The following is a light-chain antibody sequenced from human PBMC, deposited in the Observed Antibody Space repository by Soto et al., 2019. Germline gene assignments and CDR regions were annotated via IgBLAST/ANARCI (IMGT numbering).Light chain of an antibody. CDR1: QSVGSN. V-gene: IGKV3-15*01. Sequence: DIVMTQSPATLSVSPGEGATLSCRASQSVGSNLAWYQQKPAQAPRLLIYGVSTRATGTPARFSGSGSGTEFTLTISSVQSEDFAVYYWQQYNNWLQTFGQGTKVEIK. J-gene: IGKJ1*01. CDR2: GVS. CDR3: QQYNNWLQT.